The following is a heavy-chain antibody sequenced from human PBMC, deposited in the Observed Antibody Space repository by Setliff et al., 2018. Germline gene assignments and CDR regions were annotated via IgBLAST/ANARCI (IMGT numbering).Heavy chain of an antibody. CDR3: AKRGPYCSGGTCHYYFDY. Sequence: PGGSLRLSCAASGFTFSNAWMSWVRQAPGKGLEWVSAISSTITSTYYADSVKGRFTISRDNSKNTVYLEMNSLRAEDTAVYYCAKRGPYCSGGTCHYYFDYWGQGTLVTVSS. CDR2: ISSTITST. D-gene: IGHD2-15*01. J-gene: IGHJ4*02. V-gene: IGHV3-23*01. CDR1: GFTFSNAW.